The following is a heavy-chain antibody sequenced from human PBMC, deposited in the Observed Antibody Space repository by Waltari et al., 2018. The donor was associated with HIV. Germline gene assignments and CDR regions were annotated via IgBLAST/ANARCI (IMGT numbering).Heavy chain of an antibody. CDR2: SRAYKGNT. V-gene: IGHV1-18*04. CDR1: GYTFNNYG. Sequence: QVQLMQSGPEVKKPGASVKVSCTASGYTFNNYGISWVRQAPGQGLEWMGWSRAYKGNTKYAQKFQRRVTMTTDTSTRTAYMELRSLSSDDTAVYYCARRSCNSSSCFTYFYYFAMDVWSQGTTVTVSS. D-gene: IGHD2-2*02. CDR3: ARRSCNSSSCFTYFYYFAMDV. J-gene: IGHJ6*02.